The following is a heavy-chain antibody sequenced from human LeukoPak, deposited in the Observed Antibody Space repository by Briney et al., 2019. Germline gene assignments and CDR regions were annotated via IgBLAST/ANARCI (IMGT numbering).Heavy chain of an antibody. D-gene: IGHD3-3*01. CDR1: GFTFSSYA. CDR3: ARDARRYDFWSGYYHDY. V-gene: IGHV3-30-3*01. J-gene: IGHJ4*02. Sequence: PGGSLRLSCAASGFTFSSYAMHWVRQAPGKGLEWVAVISYDGSNKYYADSVKGRFTISRDNSKNTLYLQMNSLRAEDTAVYYCARDARRYDFWSGYYHDYWGQGTLVTVSS. CDR2: ISYDGSNK.